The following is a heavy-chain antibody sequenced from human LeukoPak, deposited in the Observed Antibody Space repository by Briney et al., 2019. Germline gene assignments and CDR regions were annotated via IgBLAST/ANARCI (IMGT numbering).Heavy chain of an antibody. CDR3: ARDVTTVLSGFDY. J-gene: IGHJ4*02. V-gene: IGHV1-18*01. D-gene: IGHD4-17*01. CDR1: GYTFTSYG. CDR2: ISAYNGNT. Sequence: GASVKVSCKASGYTFTSYGISWVRQAPGQGLEWMGWISAYNGNTNYAQKFQGRVTMTRDMSTSTVYMELSSLRSEDTAVYYCARDVTTVLSGFDYWGQGTLVTVSS.